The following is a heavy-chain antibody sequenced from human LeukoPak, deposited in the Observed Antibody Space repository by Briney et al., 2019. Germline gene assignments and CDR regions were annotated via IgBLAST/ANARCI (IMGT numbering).Heavy chain of an antibody. V-gene: IGHV1-69*05. CDR3: ASSGGPYYYYYMDV. D-gene: IGHD2-15*01. CDR2: IIPIFGTA. CDR1: GGTFSSYA. J-gene: IGHJ6*03. Sequence: SVKVSCKASGGTFSSYAISWVRQAPGQGLEWMGRIIPIFGTANYAQKFQGRVTITTDESTSTAYMELSSLRSEDTAVYYCASSGGPYYYYYMDVWGKGTPVTVSS.